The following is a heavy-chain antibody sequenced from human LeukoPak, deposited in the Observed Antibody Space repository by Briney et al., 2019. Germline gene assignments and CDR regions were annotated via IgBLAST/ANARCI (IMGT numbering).Heavy chain of an antibody. CDR2: ISAYNGNT. V-gene: IGHV1-18*01. CDR1: GYTFTNYA. D-gene: IGHD2-15*01. J-gene: IGHJ5*02. Sequence: GASVKVSCTASGYTFTNYAISWVRQAPGQGLEWMGRISAYNGNTSYAQKFQDRVILTTDTSTSTAYMELRSLRSDDTAVYYCARTRARYCSGGSCRNWFDPWGQGTLVTVSS. CDR3: ARTRARYCSGGSCRNWFDP.